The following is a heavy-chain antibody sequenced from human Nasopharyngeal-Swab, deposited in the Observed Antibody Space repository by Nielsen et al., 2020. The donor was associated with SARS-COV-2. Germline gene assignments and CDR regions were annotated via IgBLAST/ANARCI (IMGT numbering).Heavy chain of an antibody. Sequence: ASVKVSCKVSEHSLTEISMHWVRQTPGKGLEWMGGFDREDGNPIYSEKFQGRLTMTEDRSTDTAFMELSSLTSDDTALYYCVTVIRTIFGVDFGNSAFDSWGPGTLVTVSS. CDR1: EHSLTEIS. V-gene: IGHV1-24*01. J-gene: IGHJ4*01. CDR2: FDREDGNP. D-gene: IGHD3-3*01. CDR3: VTVIRTIFGVDFGNSAFDS.